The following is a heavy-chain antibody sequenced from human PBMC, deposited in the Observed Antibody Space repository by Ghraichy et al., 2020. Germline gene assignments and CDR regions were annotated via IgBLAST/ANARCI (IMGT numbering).Heavy chain of an antibody. CDR1: GGTFSSYA. CDR3: ATPGPYYYDSSGYYAYYYGMDV. J-gene: IGHJ6*02. D-gene: IGHD3-22*01. Sequence: SVKVSCKASGGTFSSYAISWVRQAPGQGLEWMGGIIPIFGTANYAQKFQGRVTITADESTSTAYMELSSLRSEDTAVYYCATPGPYYYDSSGYYAYYYGMDVWGQGTTVTVSS. CDR2: IIPIFGTA. V-gene: IGHV1-69*13.